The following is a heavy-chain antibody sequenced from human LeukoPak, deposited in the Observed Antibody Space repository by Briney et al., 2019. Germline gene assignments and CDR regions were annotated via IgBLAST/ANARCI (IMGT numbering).Heavy chain of an antibody. CDR1: GFTFSSYA. Sequence: GGSLRLSCAASGFTFSSYAMSWVRQAPGKGLEWVSAISGSGGSTYYADSVKGRFATSRDNSKNTLYLQMNSLRAEDTAVYYCAKPNPGSRGGYYYYYMDVWGKGTTVTVSS. CDR3: AKPNPGSRGGYYYYYMDV. J-gene: IGHJ6*03. D-gene: IGHD1-1*01. CDR2: ISGSGGST. V-gene: IGHV3-23*01.